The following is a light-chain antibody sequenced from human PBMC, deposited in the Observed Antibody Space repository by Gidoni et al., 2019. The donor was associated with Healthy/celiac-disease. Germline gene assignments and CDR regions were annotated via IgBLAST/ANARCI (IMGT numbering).Light chain of an antibody. J-gene: IGKJ1*01. CDR2: KAS. CDR3: QQYNSSTWT. CDR1: QSISSW. V-gene: IGKV1-5*03. Sequence: DIQMTQSPSTLSASVGDRVTITCRASQSISSWLAWYQQKPGKAPKLLIYKASSLESGVPSRFSGRGSGTEFTLTISSRQPDDFATYYCQQYNSSTWTFXQXTKVEIK.